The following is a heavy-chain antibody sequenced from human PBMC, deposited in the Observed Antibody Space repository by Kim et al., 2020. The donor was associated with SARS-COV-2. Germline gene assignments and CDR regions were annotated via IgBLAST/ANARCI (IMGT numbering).Heavy chain of an antibody. CDR2: INHSGST. CDR1: GGSFSGYY. V-gene: IGHV4-34*01. D-gene: IGHD3-10*01. CDR3: ARRLLWFSPGGFDP. J-gene: IGHJ5*02. Sequence: SETLSLTCAVYGGSFSGYYWSWIRQPPGKGLEWIGEINHSGSTNYNPSLKSRVTISVDTSKNQFSLKLSSVTAADTAVYYCARRLLWFSPGGFDPWGQGTLVTVSS.